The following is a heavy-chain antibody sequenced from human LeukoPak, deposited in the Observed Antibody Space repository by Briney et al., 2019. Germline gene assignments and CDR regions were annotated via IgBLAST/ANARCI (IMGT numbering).Heavy chain of an antibody. D-gene: IGHD6-19*01. CDR1: ALTLRSAW. J-gene: IGHJ4*02. V-gene: IGHV3-15*01. CDR3: TTYRVGEQWMIPNY. Sequence: GGSLRLSCVAPALTLRSAWTTCVRQAPGTGLDWVGRIKTNTDGGTPDYAAPVKGRFTISRDDSRNTLYLQMNSLQTEDTAVYYCTTYRVGEQWMIPNYWGQGTLVTVAS. CDR2: IKTNTDGGTP.